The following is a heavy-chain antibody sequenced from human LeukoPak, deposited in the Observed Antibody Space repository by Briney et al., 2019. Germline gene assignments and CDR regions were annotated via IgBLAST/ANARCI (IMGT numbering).Heavy chain of an antibody. CDR2: IYNTVDV. CDR3: ARSRNYDTTGFNPSYHLDS. Sequence: PSETLSLTCTVSGGSVIGSYWTWIRQSPGGSLQYLGYIYNTVDVNYSPSLKSRVTISIDMSRNQVSLRLTSVTAADTAIYYCARSRNYDTTGFNPSYHLDSWGQGALVTVAS. V-gene: IGHV4-59*02. CDR1: GGSVIGSY. D-gene: IGHD3-22*01. J-gene: IGHJ5*01.